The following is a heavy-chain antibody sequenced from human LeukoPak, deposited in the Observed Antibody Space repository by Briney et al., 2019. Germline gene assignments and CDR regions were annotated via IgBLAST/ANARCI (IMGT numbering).Heavy chain of an antibody. V-gene: IGHV3-53*01. Sequence: GESLRLSCAASGFTVSSNYMSWVRQAPGKGLEWVSVIYSGGSTYYADSVKGRFTISRDNSKNTLYLQMNSLRAEDTAVYYCARSPPYYYGSGSPYGMDVWGQGTTVTVSS. J-gene: IGHJ6*02. CDR3: ARSPPYYYGSGSPYGMDV. CDR1: GFTVSSNY. D-gene: IGHD3-10*01. CDR2: IYSGGST.